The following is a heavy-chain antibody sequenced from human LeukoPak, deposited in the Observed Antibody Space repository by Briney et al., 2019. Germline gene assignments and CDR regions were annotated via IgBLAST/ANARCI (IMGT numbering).Heavy chain of an antibody. CDR3: ARRVREYSSSSATYYYYYYMDV. V-gene: IGHV4-61*02. CDR2: IYTSGST. D-gene: IGHD6-6*01. CDR1: GGSISSGSYY. J-gene: IGHJ6*03. Sequence: PSETLSLTCTVSGGSISSGSYYWSWIRQPAGKGLEWIGRIYTSGSTNYNPSLKSRVTISVDTSKNQFSLKLSSVTAADTAVYYCARRVREYSSSSATYYYYYYMDVWGKGTTVTVSS.